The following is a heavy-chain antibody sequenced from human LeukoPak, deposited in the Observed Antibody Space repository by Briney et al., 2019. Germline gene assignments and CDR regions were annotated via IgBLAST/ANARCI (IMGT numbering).Heavy chain of an antibody. Sequence: ASVKVSCKASGYTFTGYYMHWVRQAPGQGLEWMGWINPNSGGTDYAQKFQGRVTMTRDTSISTAYMELSRLRSDDTAVYYCARPRYSRNGQDAFDIWGQGTMVTVSS. CDR1: GYTFTGYY. CDR2: INPNSGGT. CDR3: ARPRYSRNGQDAFDI. V-gene: IGHV1-2*02. J-gene: IGHJ3*02. D-gene: IGHD6-13*01.